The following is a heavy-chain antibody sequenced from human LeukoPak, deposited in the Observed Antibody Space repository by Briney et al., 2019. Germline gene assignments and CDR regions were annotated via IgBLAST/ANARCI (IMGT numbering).Heavy chain of an antibody. D-gene: IGHD5-24*01. J-gene: IGHJ4*02. Sequence: NTSETLSLTCTVSGDSIGSGTYYWSWIRQHPGKGLEWIGYIYYSGSTYYNPSLKSRVSISVDTSKNQFSLKLSSVTAADTAVYYCARDLGDGYRANDYWGQPTMV. CDR3: ARDLGDGYRANDY. CDR1: GDSIGSGTYY. V-gene: IGHV4-31*03. CDR2: IYYSGST.